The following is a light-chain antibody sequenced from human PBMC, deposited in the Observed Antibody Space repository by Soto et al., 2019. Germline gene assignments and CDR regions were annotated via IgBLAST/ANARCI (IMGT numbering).Light chain of an antibody. CDR3: QQYNSYSEA. CDR2: KAS. J-gene: IGKJ1*01. CDR1: QTISSW. Sequence: DIQMTQSPSTLSGSVGDRVTITCRASQTISSWLAWYQQKPGKAPKLLIYKASTLKSGVPSRSSGSGSGTEFTLTISSLQPDDFETYYCQQYNSYSEAFGQGTKVDIK. V-gene: IGKV1-5*03.